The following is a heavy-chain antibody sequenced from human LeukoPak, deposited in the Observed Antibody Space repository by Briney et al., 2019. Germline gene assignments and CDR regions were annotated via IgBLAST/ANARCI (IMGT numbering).Heavy chain of an antibody. Sequence: GGPLRFSCAASGLTFSSYGMHWVRKAPGKGLEWVAVISYDGSNKYYADSVKGRFTISRDNSKNTLYLQMNSLRAEDTAVYYCASTRFLEWLCDYWGQGTLVTVSS. D-gene: IGHD3-3*01. J-gene: IGHJ4*02. CDR3: ASTRFLEWLCDY. CDR2: ISYDGSNK. CDR1: GLTFSSYG. V-gene: IGHV3-30*03.